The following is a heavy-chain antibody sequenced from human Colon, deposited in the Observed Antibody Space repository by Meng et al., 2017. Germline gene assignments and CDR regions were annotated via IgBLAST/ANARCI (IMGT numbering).Heavy chain of an antibody. V-gene: IGHV3-9*01. CDR1: GFTFDEYA. CDR3: AKDLGSRGPHYFDC. CDR2: ISWNSDII. J-gene: IGHJ4*02. D-gene: IGHD6-19*01. Sequence: GGSLRLSCAASGFTFDEYAMHWVRQAPGKGLEWVSGISWNSDIIDYSDSVKGRFTISRDNTKNSLYLQMNSLRAEDTALYYCAKDLGSRGPHYFDCGGQGTLVTVSS.